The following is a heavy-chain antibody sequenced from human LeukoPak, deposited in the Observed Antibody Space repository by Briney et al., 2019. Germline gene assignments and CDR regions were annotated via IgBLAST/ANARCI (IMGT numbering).Heavy chain of an antibody. J-gene: IGHJ5*02. Sequence: GGSLRLSCAASGFTFSSYSMNWVRQAPGKGLEWVSSISSSSSYIYYADSVKGRFTISRDNAKNSLYLQMNSLRAEDTAVYYCASEIVRGRGGNWFDPWGQGTLVTVSS. V-gene: IGHV3-21*01. CDR2: ISSSSSYI. CDR3: ASEIVRGRGGNWFDP. CDR1: GFTFSSYS. D-gene: IGHD3-10*02.